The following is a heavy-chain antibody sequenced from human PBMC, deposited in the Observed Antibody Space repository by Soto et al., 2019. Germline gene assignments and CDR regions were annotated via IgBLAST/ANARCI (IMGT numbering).Heavy chain of an antibody. CDR3: ARDRVAAAGTLEFDY. CDR2: ISSSSSYI. V-gene: IGHV3-21*01. J-gene: IGHJ4*02. CDR1: GFTFSSYS. D-gene: IGHD6-13*01. Sequence: EVQLVESGGGLVKPGGSLRLSCAASGFTFSSYSMNWVRQAPGKGLEWVSSISSSSSYIYYADSVKGRFTISRDNAKNSLYLQMNRLRAEDTAVYYCARDRVAAAGTLEFDYWGQGTLVTVSS.